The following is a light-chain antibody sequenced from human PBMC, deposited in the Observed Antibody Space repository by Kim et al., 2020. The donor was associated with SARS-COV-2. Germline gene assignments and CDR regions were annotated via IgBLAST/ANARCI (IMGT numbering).Light chain of an antibody. J-gene: IGLJ3*02. CDR1: SSNIGNNY. CDR3: GTWDTSLSAGV. Sequence: GQKVTISCSGSSSNIGNNYVSWYQQLPGTAPKLLIYDNDRRPSGIPDRFSGSKSGTSATLGITGLQTGGEADYYCGTWDTSLSAGVFGGGTKLTVL. V-gene: IGLV1-51*01. CDR2: DND.